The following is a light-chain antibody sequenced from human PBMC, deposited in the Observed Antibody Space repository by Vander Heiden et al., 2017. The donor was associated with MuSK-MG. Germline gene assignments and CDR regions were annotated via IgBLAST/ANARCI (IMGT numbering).Light chain of an antibody. CDR1: TSTIGTNH. CDR2: SDS. V-gene: IGLV1-44*01. J-gene: IGLJ2*01. CDR3: ATWDAWVYGVV. Sequence: QSVLTQPPSESGAPGQRVPISCSGTTSTIGTNHVNWYQQVPAPAPKLLIFSDSPRPSAVPDRFSGSKSGTSASLAIIGLQSDDEATYFCATWDAWVYGVVFGGGTKLTVL.